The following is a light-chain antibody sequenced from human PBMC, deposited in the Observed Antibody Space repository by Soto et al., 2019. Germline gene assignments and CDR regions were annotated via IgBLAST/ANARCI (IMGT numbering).Light chain of an antibody. CDR1: SSDVGGYNY. V-gene: IGLV2-14*01. CDR2: DVS. Sequence: QSALTQPASVSGSPVQSISISCTGTSSDVGGYNYVSWYQQHPGKAPKLMIYDVSNRPLGVSNRFSGSKSGNTASLTISGLQAEDEADYYCSSYTSSSTLLYVFGTGTKVTVL. CDR3: SSYTSSSTLLYV. J-gene: IGLJ1*01.